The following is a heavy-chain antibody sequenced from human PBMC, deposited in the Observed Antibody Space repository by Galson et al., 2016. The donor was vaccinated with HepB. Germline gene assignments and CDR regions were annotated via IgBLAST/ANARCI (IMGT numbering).Heavy chain of an antibody. J-gene: IGHJ4*02. D-gene: IGHD1-1*01. V-gene: IGHV1-18*01. CDR3: ERDAHWNLDY. CDR2: ISTYSGNT. CDR1: GYTFNTYG. Sequence: SVKVSCKASGYTFNTYGISWVRQAPGQGLEWMGWISTYSGNTNYAQKLQGRFTVPTDTSTNTAYMERRSRRSDDTAVYYCERDAHWNLDYWGQGTLVTVSS.